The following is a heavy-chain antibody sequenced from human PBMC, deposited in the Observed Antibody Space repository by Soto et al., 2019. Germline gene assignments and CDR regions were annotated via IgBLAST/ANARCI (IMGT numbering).Heavy chain of an antibody. V-gene: IGHV3-7*01. CDR2: IKQDGSEK. CDR1: GFTFSSYW. CDR3: ARMIRRWFGESPAFDY. Sequence: EVQLVESGGGLVQPGGSLRLSCAASGFTFSSYWMSWVRQAPGKGLEWVANIKQDGSEKYYVDSVKGRFTISRDNAKNSLYLQMNSLRAEDTAVYYCARMIRRWFGESPAFDYWGQGTLVTVSS. D-gene: IGHD3-10*01. J-gene: IGHJ4*02.